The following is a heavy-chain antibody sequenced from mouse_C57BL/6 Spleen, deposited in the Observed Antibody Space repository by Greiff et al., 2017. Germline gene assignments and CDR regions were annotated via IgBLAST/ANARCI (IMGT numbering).Heavy chain of an antibody. D-gene: IGHD2-12*01. J-gene: IGHJ3*01. CDR1: GYTFTSYW. Sequence: QVQLQQPGAELVRPGSSVKLSCKASGYTFTSYWMHWVKQRPIQGLEWIGNIDPSDSETHYNQKFKDKATLTVDKSSSTAYMQLSSLTSEDSAVYYCARWPYDGTPWFAYWGQGTLVTVSA. V-gene: IGHV1-52*01. CDR2: IDPSDSET. CDR3: ARWPYDGTPWFAY.